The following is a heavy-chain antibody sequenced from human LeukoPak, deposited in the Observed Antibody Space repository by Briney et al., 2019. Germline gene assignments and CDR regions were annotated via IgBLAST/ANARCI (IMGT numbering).Heavy chain of an antibody. CDR1: GYTFTGYY. V-gene: IGHV1-46*01. CDR3: ARDFGYNWKANWFDP. Sequence: ASVKVSCKASGYTFTGYYMHWVRQAPGQGLEWMGIINPSGGSTSYAQKFQGRVTMTRDTSTSTAYMELSSLRSEDTAVYYCARDFGYNWKANWFDPWGQGTLVTVS. J-gene: IGHJ5*02. D-gene: IGHD1-1*01. CDR2: INPSGGST.